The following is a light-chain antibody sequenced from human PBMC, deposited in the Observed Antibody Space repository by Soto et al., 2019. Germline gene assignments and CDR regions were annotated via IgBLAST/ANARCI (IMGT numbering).Light chain of an antibody. J-gene: IGKJ5*01. CDR1: QSRGSNF. CDR3: QLYGISPH. CDR2: ASS. Sequence: VLTQSPCNLSLSPGDRATLSCRTSQSRGSNFLAWYQHPPGQAPRLLIYASSNRATGIPDRFSGSASGTYFTLTINRLEPEDFAVYYCQLYGISPHFGQGTRLEIK. V-gene: IGKV3-20*01.